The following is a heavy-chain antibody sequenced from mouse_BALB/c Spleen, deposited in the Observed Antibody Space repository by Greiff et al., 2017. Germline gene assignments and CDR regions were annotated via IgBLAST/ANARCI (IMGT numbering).Heavy chain of an antibody. Sequence: EVHLVESGGGLVKPGGSLKLSCAASGFTFSSYAMSWVRQTPEKRLEWVASISSGGSTYYPDSVKGRFTISRDNARNILYLQMSSLRSEDTAMYYCASLFTTVVAPFDYWGQGTTLTVSS. J-gene: IGHJ2*01. V-gene: IGHV5-6-5*01. CDR3: ASLFTTVVAPFDY. CDR1: GFTFSSYA. D-gene: IGHD1-1*01. CDR2: ISSGGST.